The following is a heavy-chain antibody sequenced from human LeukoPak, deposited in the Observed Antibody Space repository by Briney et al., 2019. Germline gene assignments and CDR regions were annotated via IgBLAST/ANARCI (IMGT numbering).Heavy chain of an antibody. V-gene: IGHV4-31*03. D-gene: IGHD3-3*01. CDR1: GGSISSGGYY. Sequence: PSETLSLTCTVSGGSISSGGYYWSWIRQHPGKGLEWIGYIYYSGSTYYNPSLKSRVTISVDTSKNQFSLKLSSVTAADTAVYYCARHAGDDFWSGYSRPDAFDIWGQGTMVTVSS. CDR3: ARHAGDDFWSGYSRPDAFDI. CDR2: IYYSGST. J-gene: IGHJ3*02.